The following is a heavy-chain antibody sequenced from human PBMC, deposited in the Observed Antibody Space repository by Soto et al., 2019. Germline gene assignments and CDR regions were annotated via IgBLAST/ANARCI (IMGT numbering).Heavy chain of an antibody. Sequence: EVQLLESGGGLVQPGGSLRLSCAASGITISNYPISWVRQAPGKGLDWVSGISGSGDRTYYADSAKGRFSISKDISKNSLSPQLDSLGVEDTAVYFCVKDDGGYPSTAPHWGQGTLVTVSS. CDR2: ISGSGDRT. D-gene: IGHD3-22*01. CDR3: VKDDGGYPSTAPH. CDR1: GITISNYP. J-gene: IGHJ4*02. V-gene: IGHV3-23*01.